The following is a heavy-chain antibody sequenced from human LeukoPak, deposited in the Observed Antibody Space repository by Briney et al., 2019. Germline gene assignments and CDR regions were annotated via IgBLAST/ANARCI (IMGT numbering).Heavy chain of an antibody. V-gene: IGHV3-23*01. CDR1: GFTFSSYA. Sequence: PGGSLRLSCAASGFTFSSYAMSWVRQAPGKGLEWVSAISGSGGSTYYADSVKGRFTISRDNSKNTLYLQMNSLRAEDTAVYYCAKVGHDFWSGYYSYFDYWGQGTLVTVSS. CDR2: ISGSGGST. CDR3: AKVGHDFWSGYYSYFDY. J-gene: IGHJ4*02. D-gene: IGHD3-3*01.